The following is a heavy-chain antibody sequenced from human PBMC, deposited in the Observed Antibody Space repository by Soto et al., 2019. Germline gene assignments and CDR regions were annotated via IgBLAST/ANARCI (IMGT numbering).Heavy chain of an antibody. CDR2: IYYSGST. CDR1: VGSISSYY. D-gene: IGHD6-6*01. V-gene: IGHV4-59*01. Sequence: SETLSLTCTVSVGSISSYYWSWIRQPPGKGLEWIGYIYYSGSTNYNPSLKSRVTISVDTSKNQFSLKLSSVTAADTAVYYCARGSVAARSRWWFDPWGQGTLVTVSS. CDR3: ARGSVAARSRWWFDP. J-gene: IGHJ5*02.